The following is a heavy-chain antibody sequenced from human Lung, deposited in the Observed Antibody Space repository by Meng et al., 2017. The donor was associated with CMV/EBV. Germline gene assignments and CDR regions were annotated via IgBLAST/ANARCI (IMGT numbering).Heavy chain of an antibody. CDR2: IRSKAYGGTT. CDR3: TRLRYYDFWSGYRAPSYFDY. V-gene: IGHV3-49*04. CDR1: GFTFGDYA. D-gene: IGHD3-3*01. Sequence: GGSLRLXCTASGFTFGDYAMSWVRQAPGKGLEWVGFIRSKAYGGTTEYAASVKGRFTISRDDSKSIAYLQMNSLKTEDTAVYYCTRLRYYDFWSGYRAPSYFDYWGQGKXVXVSS. J-gene: IGHJ4*02.